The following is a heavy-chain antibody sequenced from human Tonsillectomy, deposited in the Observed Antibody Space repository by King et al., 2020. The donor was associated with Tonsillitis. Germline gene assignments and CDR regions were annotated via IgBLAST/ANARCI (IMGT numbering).Heavy chain of an antibody. D-gene: IGHD6-6*01. CDR2: INHSGST. J-gene: IGHJ4*02. CDR3: ARGSPNVLVGSSSVGFAY. CDR1: GGSFSGYY. V-gene: IGHV4-34*01. Sequence: VQLQQWGAGLLKPSETLSLTCAVYGGSFSGYYWSWIRQPPGKGLEWIGEINHSGSTNYNPSLKSRVTISVDTSKNQFSLKLSSVTAADTAVYYCARGSPNVLVGSSSVGFAYWGQGTLVTVSS.